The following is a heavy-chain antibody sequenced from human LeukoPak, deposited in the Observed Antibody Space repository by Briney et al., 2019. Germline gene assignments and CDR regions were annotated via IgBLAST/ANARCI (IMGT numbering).Heavy chain of an antibody. V-gene: IGHV3-23*01. D-gene: IGHD6-19*01. CDR1: GFTFSAYA. J-gene: IGHJ3*02. CDR3: ARAGIAVAGKTTDDAFDI. CDR2: ISGSGGNT. Sequence: GGSLRLSCAASGFTFSAYAMSCVRQAPGKGLEWASGISGSGGNTYYADSVKGRFTISRDNSKNTLYLQMNSLRAEDTAVYYCARAGIAVAGKTTDDAFDIWGQGTMVTVSS.